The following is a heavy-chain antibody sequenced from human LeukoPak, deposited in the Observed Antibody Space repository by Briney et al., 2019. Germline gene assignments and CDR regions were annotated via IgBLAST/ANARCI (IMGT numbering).Heavy chain of an antibody. J-gene: IGHJ5*01. Sequence: GGSLRLSCAASGFTFSNHWMSWVRQAPGKGLEWVANIKQDGSEKYYVDSLKGRFTISRDNAKNSLYLQMDSLRAEDTAVYYCARIAAAGFDCWGQGTLVTVSS. V-gene: IGHV3-7*03. CDR1: GFTFSNHW. D-gene: IGHD6-13*01. CDR3: ARIAAAGFDC. CDR2: IKQDGSEK.